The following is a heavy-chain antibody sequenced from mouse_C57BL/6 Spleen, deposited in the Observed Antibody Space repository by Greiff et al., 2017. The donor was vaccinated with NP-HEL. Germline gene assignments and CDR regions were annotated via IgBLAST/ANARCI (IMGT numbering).Heavy chain of an antibody. D-gene: IGHD3-2*02. V-gene: IGHV5-4*01. CDR1: GFTFSSYA. CDR3: ARDHSSGYVVYFDY. CDR2: ISDGGSYT. Sequence: EVKLVESGGGLVKPGGSLKLSCAASGFTFSSYAMSWVRQTPEKRLEWVATISDGGSYTYYPDNVKGRFTISRDNAKNNLYLQMSHLKSEDTAMYYCARDHSSGYVVYFDYWGKGTTLTVSS. J-gene: IGHJ2*01.